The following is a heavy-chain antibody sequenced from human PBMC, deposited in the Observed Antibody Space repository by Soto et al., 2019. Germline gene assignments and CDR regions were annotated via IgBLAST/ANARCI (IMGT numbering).Heavy chain of an antibody. CDR1: GFTFSSYS. D-gene: IGHD3-22*01. CDR3: AKDRSPGLVVVVVILEN. CDR2: ISPSGTTI. V-gene: IGHV3-48*01. J-gene: IGHJ4*02. Sequence: EVQLVEPGGGLVQPGGSLRLSCEASGFTFSSYSMNWVRQAPGKGLEWVSYISPSGTTIYYGDSVKGRFTISRDNAKNTLYLQMNSLRAEDTAVYYCAKDRSPGLVVVVVILENWGQGTLVTVSS.